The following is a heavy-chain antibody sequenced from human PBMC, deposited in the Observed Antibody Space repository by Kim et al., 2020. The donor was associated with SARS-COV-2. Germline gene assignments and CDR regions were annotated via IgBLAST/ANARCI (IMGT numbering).Heavy chain of an antibody. CDR1: GFTFSSYG. CDR2: ISYDGSNK. J-gene: IGHJ4*02. D-gene: IGHD5-12*01. Sequence: GGSLRLSCAASGFTFSSYGMHWVRQAPGKGLEWVAVISYDGSNKYYADSVKGRFTISRDNSKNTLYLQMNSLRAEDTAVYYCAKDPPRRDGYHHFDYWGQGTLVTVSS. CDR3: AKDPPRRDGYHHFDY. V-gene: IGHV3-30*18.